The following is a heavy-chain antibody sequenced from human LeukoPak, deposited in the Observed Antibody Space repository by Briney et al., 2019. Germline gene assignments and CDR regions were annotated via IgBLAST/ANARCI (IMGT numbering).Heavy chain of an antibody. V-gene: IGHV4-38-2*02. CDR3: AMPYYYDSSGYGA. Sequence: SETLSLTCTVSGYSISSGYYWGWIRQPPGKGLEWIGSIYHSGSTYYNPSLKSRVTISADTSKNQFSLKLSSVTAADTAVYYCAMPYYYDSSGYGAWGQGTLVTVSS. D-gene: IGHD3-22*01. CDR2: IYHSGST. CDR1: GYSISSGYY. J-gene: IGHJ5*02.